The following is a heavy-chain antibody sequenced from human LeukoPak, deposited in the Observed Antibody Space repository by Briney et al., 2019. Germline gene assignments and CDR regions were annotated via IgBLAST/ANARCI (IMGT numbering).Heavy chain of an antibody. V-gene: IGHV4-38-2*01. Sequence: PSETLSLTCAVSGYSISSGYYWGWIRQPPGKGLEWIGSIYYSGSTYYNPSLKSRVTISVDTSKNQFSLKLSSVTAADTAVYYCARRSYGDYVAVFDYWGQGTLVTVSS. CDR3: ARRSYGDYVAVFDY. D-gene: IGHD4-17*01. CDR1: GYSISSGYY. J-gene: IGHJ4*02. CDR2: IYYSGST.